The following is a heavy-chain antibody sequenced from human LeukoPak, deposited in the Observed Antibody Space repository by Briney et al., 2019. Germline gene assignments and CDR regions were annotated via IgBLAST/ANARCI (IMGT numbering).Heavy chain of an antibody. D-gene: IGHD3-10*01. CDR3: ARDNYHGSGNYKY. J-gene: IGHJ4*02. CDR2: IIPIFGRA. V-gene: IGHV1-69*05. Sequence: SVKVSCKASGGTFTSYAISWVRQAPGQGLEWMGGIIPIFGRANYAQKFQDRITITTDESTSTAYMELNSLRSEDTAVYYCARDNYHGSGNYKYWGQGTLVTVSS. CDR1: GGTFTSYA.